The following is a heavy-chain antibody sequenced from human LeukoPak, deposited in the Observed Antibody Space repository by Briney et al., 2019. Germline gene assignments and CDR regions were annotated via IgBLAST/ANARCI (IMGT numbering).Heavy chain of an antibody. CDR1: GGSISSFH. J-gene: IGHJ4*02. CDR3: ARRPGAFTFDY. CDR2: IYYTGST. V-gene: IGHV4-59*12. Sequence: SETLSLTCTVFGGSISSFHWSWIRQPPGKGLEWIGYIYYTGSTFYNPSLKSRVTISIDTSKNQLSLKLSSVTAADTAVYYCARRPGAFTFDYWGQGTLVTVSS. D-gene: IGHD2-2*01.